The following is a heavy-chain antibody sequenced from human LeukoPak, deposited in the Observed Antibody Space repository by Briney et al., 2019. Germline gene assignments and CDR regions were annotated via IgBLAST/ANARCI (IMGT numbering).Heavy chain of an antibody. D-gene: IGHD3-9*01. J-gene: IGHJ5*02. V-gene: IGHV3-30*18. CDR1: GFTFSSYG. CDR2: ISYDGSNK. CDR3: AKVRAGYS. Sequence: PGGSLRLSCAASGFTFSSYGMHWVRQAPGKGLEWVAVISYDGSNKYYADSVKGRFTISRDNSKNTLYLQMNSLTSEDTAVYYCAKVRAGYSWGQGTLVTVSS.